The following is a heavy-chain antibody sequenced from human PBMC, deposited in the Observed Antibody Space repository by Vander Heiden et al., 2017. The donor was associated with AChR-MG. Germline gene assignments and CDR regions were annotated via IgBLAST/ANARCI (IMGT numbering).Heavy chain of an antibody. D-gene: IGHD2-15*01. CDR3: AREDIVTS. CDR1: DYTFSGYD. CDR2: INPNTGGT. Sequence: QVQLVQSGAEVRKPGASVKVSCKASDYTFSGYDIHLVRRAPGQGLEWMGWINPNTGGTNYAPRFQGRVTMTRDTSIGTAYMQLSRLTSDDTAIYYCAREDIVTSWGQGTPVTVSS. J-gene: IGHJ1*01. V-gene: IGHV1-2*02.